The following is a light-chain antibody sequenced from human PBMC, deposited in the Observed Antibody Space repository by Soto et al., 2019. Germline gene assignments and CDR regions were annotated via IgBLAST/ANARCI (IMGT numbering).Light chain of an antibody. CDR2: AVT. J-gene: IGLJ1*01. CDR3: SSHAGNNNYV. CDR1: SSDVGGQNY. Sequence: QSLLTQPPPASGSPGQSVAISCTGTSSDVGGQNYVSWYQQHPGKAPKLIIYAVTERPSGVPDRFSGSKSGNTASPTVSGLQTEDEADYYCSSHAGNNNYVFGTGTKVTVL. V-gene: IGLV2-8*01.